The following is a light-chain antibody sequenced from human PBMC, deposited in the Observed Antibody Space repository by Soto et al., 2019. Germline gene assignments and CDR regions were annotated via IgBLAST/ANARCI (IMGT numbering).Light chain of an antibody. CDR3: SSYAGSLYV. J-gene: IGLJ1*01. CDR2: EVS. V-gene: IGLV2-8*01. CDR1: SSDVGDYNY. Sequence: QSALTQPPSASGSPGQSVTISCTGTSSDVGDYNYVSWYQQHPGKAPKLMIYEVSKRPSGVPDRFSGSKSGNTASLTASGLQAEDEADYYCSSYAGSLYVFGTGTKVTVL.